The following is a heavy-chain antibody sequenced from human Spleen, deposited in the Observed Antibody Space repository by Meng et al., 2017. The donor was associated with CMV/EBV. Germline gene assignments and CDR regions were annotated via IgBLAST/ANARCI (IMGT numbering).Heavy chain of an antibody. J-gene: IGHJ4*02. CDR3: ARDKYQLPLDS. Sequence: SCTASGFTFSNYIMHWVRQAPGKGLEWVADILYDGSNKYYAESVKGRFTISRDNSKNTLFLQMDSLRTDDTAVYYCARDKYQLPLDSWGQGTLVTVSS. CDR2: ILYDGSNK. CDR1: GFTFSNYI. V-gene: IGHV3-30*04. D-gene: IGHD2-2*01.